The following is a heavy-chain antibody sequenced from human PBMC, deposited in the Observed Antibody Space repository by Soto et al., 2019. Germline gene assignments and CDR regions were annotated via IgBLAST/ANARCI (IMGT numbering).Heavy chain of an antibody. D-gene: IGHD1-26*01. CDR2: ISYDGSNK. Sequence: GGSLRLSCAASGFTFSSYAMHWVRKAPGKGLEWVAVISYDGSNKYYADSVKGRFTSSRDNSKNTLYLQMNSLRAEDTAVYYCARDKRRRELLSGAFDIWGQGTMVTVSS. J-gene: IGHJ3*02. CDR1: GFTFSSYA. V-gene: IGHV3-30*04. CDR3: ARDKRRRELLSGAFDI.